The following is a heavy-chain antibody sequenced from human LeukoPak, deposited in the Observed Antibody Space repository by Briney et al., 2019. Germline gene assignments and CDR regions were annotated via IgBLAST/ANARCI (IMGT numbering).Heavy chain of an antibody. CDR3: AKDLPAAYFDY. V-gene: IGHV3-30*02. CDR2: IWYGGSNT. CDR1: GFTFSTYG. J-gene: IGHJ4*02. Sequence: SGGSLRLSCAASGFTFSTYGMHWVRQAPGKGLEWVAVIWYGGSNTYYADSVKGRFTISRDNSKNTLYLQMNSLRTEDTAVYYCAKDLPAAYFDYWGQGTLVTVSS. D-gene: IGHD2-2*01.